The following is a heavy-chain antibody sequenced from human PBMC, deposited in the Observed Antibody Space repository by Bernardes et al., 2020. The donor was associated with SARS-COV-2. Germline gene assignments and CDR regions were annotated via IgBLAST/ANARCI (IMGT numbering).Heavy chain of an antibody. CDR2: IYYSGST. CDR1: GGSISSHY. J-gene: IGHJ4*02. D-gene: IGHD3-16*02. CDR3: ARAVSMMTFGRVIVNRFDY. V-gene: IGHV4-59*11. Sequence: SETLSLTCTVSGGSISSHYWSWIRQPPGKGLEWIGYIYYSGSTNYNPSLKSRVTILVDTSKNQFSLKLRSVTAADTAVHYCARAVSMMTFGRVIVNRFDYWGQGTLVTVSS.